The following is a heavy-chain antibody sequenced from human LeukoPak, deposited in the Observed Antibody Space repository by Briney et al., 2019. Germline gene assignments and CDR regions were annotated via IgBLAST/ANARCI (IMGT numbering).Heavy chain of an antibody. CDR1: GGSISSTSYY. J-gene: IGHJ4*02. Sequence: SETLSLTCTVSGGSISSTSYYWVWIRQPPWKGLEWIGSIYYRGNTYYGPSLKSRFTISVDTSKNQFSLKLGSVTAADTAVYYCARQTTAYGSGWHFDNWGQGTLVTVSS. CDR2: IYYRGNT. D-gene: IGHD6-19*01. V-gene: IGHV4-39*01. CDR3: ARQTTAYGSGWHFDN.